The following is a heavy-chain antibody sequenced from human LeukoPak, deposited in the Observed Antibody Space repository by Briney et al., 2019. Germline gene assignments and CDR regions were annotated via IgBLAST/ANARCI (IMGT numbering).Heavy chain of an antibody. D-gene: IGHD3-3*01. CDR3: ARDLSSNTIFGVVFDY. CDR1: GFTFSSYS. CDR2: ISSSSSYI. V-gene: IGHV3-21*01. Sequence: GGSLRLSCAASGFTFSSYSMNWVRQAPGKGLEWVSSISSSSSYIYYADSAKGRFTISRDNAKNSLYLQMNSLRAEDTAVYYCARDLSSNTIFGVVFDYWGQGTLVTVSS. J-gene: IGHJ4*02.